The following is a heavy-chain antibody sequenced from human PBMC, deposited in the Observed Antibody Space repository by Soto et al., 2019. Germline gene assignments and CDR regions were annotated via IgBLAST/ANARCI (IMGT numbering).Heavy chain of an antibody. CDR3: ARGGSSVPSLEAVPSGMDV. CDR2: VIPIFGTA. D-gene: IGHD1-1*01. Sequence: SLKDSCKASVGTFSSYAISWVRQAPGQGLERMGGVIPIFGTANYAQKFQGRVTITADESTSTAYMELSSLRSEDTAVYYCARGGSSVPSLEAVPSGMDVWGQGTTVTVSS. CDR1: VGTFSSYA. V-gene: IGHV1-69*13. J-gene: IGHJ6*02.